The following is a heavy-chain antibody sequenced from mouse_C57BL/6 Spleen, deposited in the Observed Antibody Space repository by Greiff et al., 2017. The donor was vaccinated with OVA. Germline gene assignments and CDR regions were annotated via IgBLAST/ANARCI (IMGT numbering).Heavy chain of an antibody. V-gene: IGHV1-50*01. CDR1: GYTFTSYW. Sequence: VQLQQSGAELVKPGASVKLSCKASGYTFTSYWMQWVKQRPGQGLEWIGEIDPSDSYTNYNQKFKGKATLTVDTSSSTAYMQLSSLTSEDSAVYYCARRYGSNMDYWGQGTSVTVSS. CDR2: IDPSDSYT. CDR3: ARRYGSNMDY. J-gene: IGHJ4*01. D-gene: IGHD1-1*01.